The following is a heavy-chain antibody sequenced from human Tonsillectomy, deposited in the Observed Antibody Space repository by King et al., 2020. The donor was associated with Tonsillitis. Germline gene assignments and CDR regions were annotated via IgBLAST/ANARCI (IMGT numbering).Heavy chain of an antibody. Sequence: VQLVESGGGLVQPGGSLRLSCAASGFTFSSYSMNWVRQAPGKGLEWVSYISTSGSNIYYADSVKGRFTISRDNAKNSLYLQMNSLRDEDTAVYYCASDSVVVPAAPRTKYYYYGMDVWGQGTTVTVSS. CDR3: ASDSVVVPAAPRTKYYYYGMDV. CDR2: ISTSGSNI. J-gene: IGHJ6*02. D-gene: IGHD2-2*01. CDR1: GFTFSSYS. V-gene: IGHV3-48*02.